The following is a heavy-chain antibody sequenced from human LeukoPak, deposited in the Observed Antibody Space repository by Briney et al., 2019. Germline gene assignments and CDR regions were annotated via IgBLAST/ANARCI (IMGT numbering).Heavy chain of an antibody. J-gene: IGHJ3*02. Sequence: GASVKVSCKASGYTFTNYYIHWVRQAPGQGLECMGIINPSGGSTSYAQKFQGRVTMTRDMSTSTVYMELSSLRSEDTAVYYCARKSLIWELREDDAFDIWGQGTMVTVSS. CDR2: INPSGGST. CDR3: ARKSLIWELREDDAFDI. V-gene: IGHV1-46*01. D-gene: IGHD1-26*01. CDR1: GYTFTNYY.